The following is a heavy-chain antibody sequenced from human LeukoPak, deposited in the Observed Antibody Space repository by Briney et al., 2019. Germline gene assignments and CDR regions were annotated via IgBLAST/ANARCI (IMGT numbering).Heavy chain of an antibody. J-gene: IGHJ4*02. CDR2: IYTSGST. Sequence: SETLSLTCTVSGGSISSYYWSWIRQPAGKGLEWIGRIYTSGSTNYNPSLKSRVTISVDTSKNQFSLKLSSVTAADTAVYYCARDSYDILTGSYYFDYWGQGTLVTVSS. CDR3: ARDSYDILTGSYYFDY. V-gene: IGHV4-4*07. D-gene: IGHD3-9*01. CDR1: GGSISSYY.